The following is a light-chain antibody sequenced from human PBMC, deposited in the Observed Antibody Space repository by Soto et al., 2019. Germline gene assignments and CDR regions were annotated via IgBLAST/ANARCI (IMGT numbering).Light chain of an antibody. CDR1: SSDVGGSNH. J-gene: IGLJ1*01. Sequence: QSALTQPASVSDSPGQSITISCTGTSSDVGGSNHVSWYQQHPGKAPKLMIYDVTNRPSGVSHRFSGSKSGSTASLIISGLQAEDEADYYCVSFTSSTNYVFGTGTKVT. CDR3: VSFTSSTNYV. V-gene: IGLV2-14*01. CDR2: DVT.